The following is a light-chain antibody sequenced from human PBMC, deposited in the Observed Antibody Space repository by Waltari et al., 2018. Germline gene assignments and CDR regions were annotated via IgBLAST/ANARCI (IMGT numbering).Light chain of an antibody. V-gene: IGKV1-33*01. Sequence: DIQMTQSRSSLSASVGDRVTITCQASQGINNFLNWYQQRPGKAPDLLIYDASNLETGVPSRFSGSGSGTDFTFTISSVQPEDIATYYCQQHYSLPITFGQGTRLEIK. CDR3: QQHYSLPIT. CDR1: QGINNF. J-gene: IGKJ5*01. CDR2: DAS.